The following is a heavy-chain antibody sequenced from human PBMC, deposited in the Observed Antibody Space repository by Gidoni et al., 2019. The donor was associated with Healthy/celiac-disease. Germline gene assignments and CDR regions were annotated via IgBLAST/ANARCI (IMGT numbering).Heavy chain of an antibody. Sequence: QVQLQQWGAGLLKPSETLSLTCAVYGGSFSGYYWSWVRQPPGKGLEWIGEINPSVSTNYNPSLKSRVTISVDTSKNQFSLKLSSVTAADTAVYYCARGQRDIVVVVAARSPKFDPWGQGTLVTVSS. CDR3: ARGQRDIVVVVAARSPKFDP. CDR1: GGSFSGYY. D-gene: IGHD2-15*01. V-gene: IGHV4-34*01. CDR2: INPSVST. J-gene: IGHJ5*02.